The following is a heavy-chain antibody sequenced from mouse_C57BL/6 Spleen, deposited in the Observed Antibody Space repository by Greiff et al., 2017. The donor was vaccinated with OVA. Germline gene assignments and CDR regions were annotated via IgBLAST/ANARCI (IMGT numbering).Heavy chain of an antibody. J-gene: IGHJ2*01. V-gene: IGHV1-22*01. CDR2: INPNNGGT. CDR3: ASPFYGSFDY. D-gene: IGHD1-1*01. CDR1: GYTFTDYN. Sequence: VQLQQSGPELVKPGASVKMSCKASGYTFTDYNMHWVKQSHGKSLEWIGYINPNNGGTSYNQKFKGKATLTVNKSSSTAYMELRSLTSEDSAVYYCASPFYGSFDYWGQGTTLTVSS.